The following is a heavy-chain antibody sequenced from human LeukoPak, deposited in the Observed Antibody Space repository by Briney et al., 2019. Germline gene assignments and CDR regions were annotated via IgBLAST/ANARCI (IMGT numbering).Heavy chain of an antibody. J-gene: IGHJ3*02. CDR1: GYSISSGYY. Sequence: PSETLSLTCAVSGYSISSGYYWGWIRQPPGKGLEWIGSIYHSGSTYYNPSLKSRVTISVDTSKNQFSLKLSSVTAADTAVYYCAREKVYYDSSGEAFDIWGQGTMVTVSS. V-gene: IGHV4-38-2*02. CDR3: AREKVYYDSSGEAFDI. CDR2: IYHSGST. D-gene: IGHD3-22*01.